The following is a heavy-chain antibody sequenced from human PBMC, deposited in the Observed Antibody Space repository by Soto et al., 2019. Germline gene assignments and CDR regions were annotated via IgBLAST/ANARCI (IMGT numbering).Heavy chain of an antibody. V-gene: IGHV1-8*01. D-gene: IGHD3-10*01. CDR2: MNANSGNT. CDR3: ARGLYYYGSGTHDAFDI. J-gene: IGHJ3*02. Sequence: QVQLVQSGAEGKKPGASVKVSCKASGYTFTSYDINWVRQATGQGLEWMGWMNANSGNTGYAQKFQGRVTMTRNTSISTAYMELSSLRSEDTAVYYCARGLYYYGSGTHDAFDIWGQGTMVTVSS. CDR1: GYTFTSYD.